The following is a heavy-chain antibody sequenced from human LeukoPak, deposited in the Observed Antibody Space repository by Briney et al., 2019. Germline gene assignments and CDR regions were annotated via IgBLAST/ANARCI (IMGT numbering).Heavy chain of an antibody. J-gene: IGHJ4*02. D-gene: IGHD2-2*01. CDR3: ASSTKRVFDY. Sequence: GGSLRLSCAASGFTFSSYEMNWVRQAPGKGLEWVSYISSSGSTIYYADSVKGRFTVSRDNAKNSLYLQMNSLRAEDTAVYYCASSTKRVFDYWGQGTLVTVSS. CDR2: ISSSGSTI. V-gene: IGHV3-48*03. CDR1: GFTFSSYE.